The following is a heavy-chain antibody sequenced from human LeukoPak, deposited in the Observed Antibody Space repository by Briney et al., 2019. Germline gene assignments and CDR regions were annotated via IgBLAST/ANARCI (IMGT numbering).Heavy chain of an antibody. CDR1: GGSISSYY. D-gene: IGHD3-10*01. J-gene: IGHJ4*02. V-gene: IGHV4-59*08. CDR2: IYYSGST. Sequence: PSETLSLTCTVSGGSISSYYWSWIRQPPGKGLEWIGYIYYSGSTNYNPSLKSRVTISVDTSKNQFSLKLSSVTAADTAVYYCARHYYGSGIYPDYWGQGTLVTVSS. CDR3: ARHYYGSGIYPDY.